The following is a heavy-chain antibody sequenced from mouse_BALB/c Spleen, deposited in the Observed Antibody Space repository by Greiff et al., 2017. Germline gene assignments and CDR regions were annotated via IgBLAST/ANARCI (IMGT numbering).Heavy chain of an antibody. CDR3: ARSGILRYAMDY. CDR1: GYSITSDYA. CDR2: ISYSGST. J-gene: IGHJ4*01. V-gene: IGHV3-2*02. D-gene: IGHD1-1*01. Sequence: DVQLQESGPGLVKPSQSLSLTCTVTGYSITSDYAWNWIRQFPGNKLEWMGYISYSGSTSYNPSLKSRISITRDTSKNQFFLQLNSVTTEDTATYYCARSGILRYAMDYWGQGTSVTVSP.